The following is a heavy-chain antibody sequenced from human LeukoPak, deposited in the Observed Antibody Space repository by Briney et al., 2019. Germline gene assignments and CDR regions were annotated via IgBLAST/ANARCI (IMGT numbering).Heavy chain of an antibody. CDR3: ARQTRYCSSTSCYKPNYYYYMDV. J-gene: IGHJ6*03. Sequence: SETLSLTCTVSGGSISSYYWSWIRQPPGKGLEWIGEINHSGSTNYNPSLKSRVTISVDTSKNQFSLKLSSVTAADTAVYYCARQTRYCSSTSCYKPNYYYYMDVWGKGTTVTVSS. CDR2: INHSGST. D-gene: IGHD2-2*02. CDR1: GGSISSYY. V-gene: IGHV4-34*01.